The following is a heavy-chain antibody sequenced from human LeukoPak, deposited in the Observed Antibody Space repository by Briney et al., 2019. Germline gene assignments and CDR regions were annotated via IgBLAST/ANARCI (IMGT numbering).Heavy chain of an antibody. Sequence: GESLKISCKGSGYTFTGYYMHWVRQAPGQGLEWMGRINPNSGGTNYAQKFQGRVTMTRDTSISTAYMELSRLRSDDTAVYYCAIPFMTTIYYYYMDVWGKGTTVTVSS. D-gene: IGHD5-24*01. CDR3: AIPFMTTIYYYYMDV. CDR1: GYTFTGYY. V-gene: IGHV1-2*06. J-gene: IGHJ6*03. CDR2: INPNSGGT.